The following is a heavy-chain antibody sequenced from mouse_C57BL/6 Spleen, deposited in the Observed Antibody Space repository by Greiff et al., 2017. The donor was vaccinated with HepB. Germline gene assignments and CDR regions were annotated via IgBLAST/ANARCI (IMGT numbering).Heavy chain of an antibody. CDR3: ARFITTVVDYFDY. V-gene: IGHV3-6*01. CDR2: ISYDGSN. CDR1: GYSITSGYY. Sequence: DVKLQESGPGLVKPSQSLSLTCSVTGYSITSGYYWNWIRQFPGNKLEWMGYISYDGSNNYNPSLKNRISITRDTSKNQFFLKLNSVTTEDTATYYCARFITTVVDYFDYWGQGTTLTVSS. D-gene: IGHD1-1*01. J-gene: IGHJ2*01.